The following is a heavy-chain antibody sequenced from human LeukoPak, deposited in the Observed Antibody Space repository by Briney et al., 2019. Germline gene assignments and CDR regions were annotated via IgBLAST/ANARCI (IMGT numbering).Heavy chain of an antibody. Sequence: GASVKVSRKGSVYTFTGYYMHWVRQAPGQGLEWMGWINPNSGGTNYAQKFQGRVTMTRDTSISTAYMVLSRLRSYDTAVYYCARDRATRYSYGYGIAPWFDPWGQGTPVTVSS. CDR1: VYTFTGYY. CDR3: ARDRATRYSYGYGIAPWFDP. D-gene: IGHD5-18*01. J-gene: IGHJ5*02. V-gene: IGHV1-2*02. CDR2: INPNSGGT.